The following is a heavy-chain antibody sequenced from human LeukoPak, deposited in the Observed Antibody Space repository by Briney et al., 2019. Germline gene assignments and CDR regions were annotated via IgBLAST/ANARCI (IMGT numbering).Heavy chain of an antibody. J-gene: IGHJ4*02. V-gene: IGHV3-21*01. D-gene: IGHD3-22*01. CDR1: GFTFSSYS. CDR3: ARGVPPSYYYDSSGYYPDY. Sequence: GFLRLSCAASGFTFSSYSMNWVRQAPGKGLEWVSSISSSSSYIYYADSVKGRFTISRDNAKNSLYLQMNSQRAEDTAVYYCARGVPPSYYYDSSGYYPDYWGQGTLVTVSS. CDR2: ISSSSSYI.